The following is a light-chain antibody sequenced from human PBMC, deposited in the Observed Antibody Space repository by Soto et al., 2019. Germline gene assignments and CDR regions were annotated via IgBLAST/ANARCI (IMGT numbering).Light chain of an antibody. CDR2: AAS. Sequence: DIQMTQSPSSLSASVGDRVTITCRASQTISSFLNWYQQKPGKAPKLLIYAASNLRSGVPSRFSGSVSGTEFTLTISSLQPEDFATYYCQQSYSTPRTFGQGTKVKIK. CDR3: QQSYSTPRT. CDR1: QTISSF. J-gene: IGKJ1*01. V-gene: IGKV1-39*01.